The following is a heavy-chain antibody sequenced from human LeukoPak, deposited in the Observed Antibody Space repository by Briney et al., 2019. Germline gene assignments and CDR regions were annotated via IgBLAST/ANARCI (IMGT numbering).Heavy chain of an antibody. J-gene: IGHJ4*02. CDR1: GYSISSGYY. CDR3: ARSPLQLSSSSSDGGDY. D-gene: IGHD6-6*01. CDR2: IYHSGST. V-gene: IGHV4-38-2*02. Sequence: PSETLSLTCTVSGYSISSGYYWGWIRQPPGKGLEWIGSIYHSGSTYYNPSLKSRVTTSVDTSKNQFSLKLSSVTAADTAVYYCARSPLQLSSSSSDGGDYWGQGTLVTVSS.